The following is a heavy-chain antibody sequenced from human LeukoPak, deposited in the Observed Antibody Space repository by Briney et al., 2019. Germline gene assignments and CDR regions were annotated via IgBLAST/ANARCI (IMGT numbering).Heavy chain of an antibody. CDR2: IFPIFGTA. V-gene: IGHV1-69*13. Sequence: SVKVSCKASGGTFSSYAISWVRQAPGQGLEWMGGIFPIFGTANYAQKFQGRVTITADESTSTAYMELSSLRSEDTAVYYCARDRPGSGTSYEIDYWGQGTLVTVSS. CDR1: GGTFSSYA. CDR3: ARDRPGSGTSYEIDY. J-gene: IGHJ4*02. D-gene: IGHD2-2*01.